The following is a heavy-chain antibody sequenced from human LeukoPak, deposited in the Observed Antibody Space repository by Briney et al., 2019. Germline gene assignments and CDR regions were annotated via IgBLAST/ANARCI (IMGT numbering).Heavy chain of an antibody. Sequence: PGGSLRLSCAASGFTFDDYAMHWVRQAPGKGLEWVSGLSGSGGSTDYADSVKGRFTVSRDNSKNTLFLQMNSLRAEDTAVYYCARYRHLGYWGQGTLVTVSS. CDR2: LSGSGGST. J-gene: IGHJ4*02. CDR1: GFTFDDYA. V-gene: IGHV3-23*01. D-gene: IGHD2-2*02. CDR3: ARYRHLGY.